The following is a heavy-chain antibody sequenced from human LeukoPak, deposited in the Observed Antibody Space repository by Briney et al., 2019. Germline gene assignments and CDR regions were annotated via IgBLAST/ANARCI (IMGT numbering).Heavy chain of an antibody. CDR3: ARSPKGYYYYMDV. V-gene: IGHV1-69*05. J-gene: IGHJ6*03. Sequence: SVKVSCKASGGTFSSYAISRVREAPGQGLEWMGGIIPIFGTANYAQKFQGRVTITTDESTSTAYMELSSLRSEDTAVYYCARSPKGYYYYMDVWGKGTTVTVSS. CDR1: GGTFSSYA. CDR2: IIPIFGTA.